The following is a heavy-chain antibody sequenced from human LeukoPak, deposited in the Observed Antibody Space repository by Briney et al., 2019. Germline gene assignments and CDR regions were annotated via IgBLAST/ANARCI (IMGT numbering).Heavy chain of an antibody. D-gene: IGHD2/OR15-2a*01. CDR1: GYTFTSYG. J-gene: IGHJ4*02. V-gene: IGHV1-18*01. Sequence: ASVKVSCKASGYTFTSYGISWVRQAPGQGLEWMGWISAYNGNTNYAQKLQGRVTMTTDTSTSTAYMELRSLRSDDTAVYYCATVLSNYRTFDYWGQGTLVTVSS. CDR3: ATVLSNYRTFDY. CDR2: ISAYNGNT.